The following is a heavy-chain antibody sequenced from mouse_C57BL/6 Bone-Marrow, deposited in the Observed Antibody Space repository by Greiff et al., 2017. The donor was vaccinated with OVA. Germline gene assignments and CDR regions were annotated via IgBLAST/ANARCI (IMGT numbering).Heavy chain of an antibody. CDR3: ARHASSPYWYFDV. CDR2: LSSGGSYT. CDR1: GFTFSSYG. D-gene: IGHD1-1*01. V-gene: IGHV5-6*01. J-gene: IGHJ1*03. Sequence: EVNVVESGGDLVKPGGSLKLSCAASGFTFSSYGMSWVRQTPDKRLEWVATLSSGGSYTYYPDSVKGRFPISRDNAKNTLYLQMSSLKSEDTAMYYCARHASSPYWYFDVWGTGTTVTVSS.